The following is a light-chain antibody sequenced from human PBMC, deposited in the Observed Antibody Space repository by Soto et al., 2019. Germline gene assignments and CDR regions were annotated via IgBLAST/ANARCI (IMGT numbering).Light chain of an antibody. Sequence: EIVLTQSPGTLSLSPGERATLSCRASQSVSNSNLAWYQQKPGQAPRLLIYGASSRATGIPDRFSGSGSGTDFTLTISRLEPEDFAVYFCQQYGSSPRTFGQGTKLEIK. CDR3: QQYGSSPRT. CDR2: GAS. CDR1: QSVSNSN. J-gene: IGKJ2*01. V-gene: IGKV3-20*01.